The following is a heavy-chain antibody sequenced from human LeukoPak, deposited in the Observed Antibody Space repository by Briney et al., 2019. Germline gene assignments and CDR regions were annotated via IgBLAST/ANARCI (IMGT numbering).Heavy chain of an antibody. CDR1: GGSISSYF. D-gene: IGHD3-22*01. CDR2: IYYRGST. V-gene: IGHV4-59*08. CDR3: ARLSDSDSSGYYWGFEY. J-gene: IGHJ4*02. Sequence: SETLSLTCTVSGGSISSYFWSWVRQPPGKGLEWVGYIYYRGSTNYNPSLKSRVTISVDTSKNQFSLKLSSVTAADTAVYYCARLSDSDSSGYYWGFEYWGQGTLVTVSS.